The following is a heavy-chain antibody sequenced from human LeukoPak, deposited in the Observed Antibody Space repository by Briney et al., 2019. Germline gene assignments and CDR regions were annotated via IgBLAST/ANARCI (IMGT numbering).Heavy chain of an antibody. CDR3: ARVWFGELLRPDY. CDR2: ISGSGGNT. J-gene: IGHJ4*02. D-gene: IGHD3-10*01. V-gene: IGHV3-23*01. CDR1: GFTFDDYA. Sequence: PGGSLRLSCAASGFTFDDYAMHWVRQAPGKGLEWVSAISGSGGNTYYADSVKGRFTISRDNSKNTLYLQMNSLRAEDTTVYYCARVWFGELLRPDYWGQGTLVTVSS.